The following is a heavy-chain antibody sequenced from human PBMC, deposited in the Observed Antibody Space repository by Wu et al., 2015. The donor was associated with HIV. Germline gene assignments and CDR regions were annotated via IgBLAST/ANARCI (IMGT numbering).Heavy chain of an antibody. CDR3: ATSSLGFYLPFDY. Sequence: QVQLVQSGAEVKKPASSVKVSCKTSGGTFSSYSINWVRQAPGQGLEWMGGLIPIFGKVNYAQNFQGRVTITADESTSTVYLELSSLRFDDTAIYYCATSSLGFYLPFDYWGQGTLVTVSS. CDR2: LIPIFGKV. J-gene: IGHJ4*02. D-gene: IGHD3-3*01. CDR1: GGTFSSYS. V-gene: IGHV1-69*12.